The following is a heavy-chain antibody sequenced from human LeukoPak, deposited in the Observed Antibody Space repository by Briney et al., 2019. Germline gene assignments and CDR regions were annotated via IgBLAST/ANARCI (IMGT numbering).Heavy chain of an antibody. J-gene: IGHJ3*02. D-gene: IGHD7-27*01. Sequence: PSETLSLTCTVSGGSISCYYWSWIRQPAGKGLEWIGRIYTSGSTNYNPSLNSRVTMSVDTSKSQFSLWLSSVTAADTAVYYCARVLSGDGYAFDIWGQGTMVTVSS. CDR1: GGSISCYY. V-gene: IGHV4-4*07. CDR3: ARVLSGDGYAFDI. CDR2: IYTSGST.